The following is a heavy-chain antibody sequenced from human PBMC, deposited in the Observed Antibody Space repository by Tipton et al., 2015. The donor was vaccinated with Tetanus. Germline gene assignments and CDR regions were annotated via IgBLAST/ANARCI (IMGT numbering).Heavy chain of an antibody. J-gene: IGHJ4*02. V-gene: IGHV1-3*01. Sequence: QVQLVQSGAEVKKPGASVKVSCKASGYTFTSYAMHWVRQAPGQRLEWMGWINAGNGNTKYSQKFQGRVTITRDTSASTAYMELSSLRSEDTAVYYCAQSISGSYSWVDYWGQGTLVTVSS. CDR3: AQSISGSYSWVDY. D-gene: IGHD1-26*01. CDR2: INAGNGNT. CDR1: GYTFTSYA.